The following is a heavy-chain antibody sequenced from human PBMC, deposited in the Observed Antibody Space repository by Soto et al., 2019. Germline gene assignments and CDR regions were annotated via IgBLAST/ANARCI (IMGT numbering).Heavy chain of an antibody. CDR3: ARDSTAYYYGSGSYSPFDY. V-gene: IGHV3-48*01. J-gene: IGHJ4*02. Sequence: PGGSLRLSCAASGFTFSSYSMNWVRQAPGKGLEWVSYISSSSSTIYYADSVKGRFTISRDNAKNSLYLQMNSLRAEDTAVYYCARDSTAYYYGSGSYSPFDYWGQGTLVTVSS. CDR1: GFTFSSYS. D-gene: IGHD3-10*01. CDR2: ISSSSSTI.